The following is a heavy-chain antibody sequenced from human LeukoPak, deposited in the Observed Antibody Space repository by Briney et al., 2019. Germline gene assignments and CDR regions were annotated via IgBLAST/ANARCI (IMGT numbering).Heavy chain of an antibody. Sequence: GASVKVSCKASGYTFTSYYMHWVRQAPGQGLEWMGIINPSGGSTSYAQKFQGRVTMTRDMSTSTVYMELSSLRSEDTAVYYCARPSNYYGSGSYFDYWGQGTLVTVSS. CDR3: ARPSNYYGSGSYFDY. V-gene: IGHV1-46*01. J-gene: IGHJ4*02. CDR1: GYTFTSYY. CDR2: INPSGGST. D-gene: IGHD3-10*01.